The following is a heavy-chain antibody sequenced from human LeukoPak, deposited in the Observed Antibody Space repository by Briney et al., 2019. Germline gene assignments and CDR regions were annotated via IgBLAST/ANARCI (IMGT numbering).Heavy chain of an antibody. V-gene: IGHV3-48*03. J-gene: IGHJ4*02. CDR2: IISSGSTI. CDR3: ARGTSRYDILTGFLY. Sequence: GRPLRLSCAAPGFTFSSYEMNGGRQAPGKGLDWVSYIISSGSTIYYADSVKGRFTISRDNAKNSLYMQMNSLRAGDMAVYYCARGTSRYDILTGFLYWGQGTLVTVSS. D-gene: IGHD3-9*01. CDR1: GFTFSSYE.